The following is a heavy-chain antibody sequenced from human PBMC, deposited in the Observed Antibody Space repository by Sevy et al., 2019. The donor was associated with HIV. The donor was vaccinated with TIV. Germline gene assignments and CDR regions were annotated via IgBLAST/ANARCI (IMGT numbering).Heavy chain of an antibody. CDR1: GFTFSSYA. D-gene: IGHD2-15*01. J-gene: IGHJ4*02. Sequence: GGSLRLSCAASGFTFSSYAMHWVRQAPGKGLEWVAVISYDGSNKYYADSAKGRFTISRDNSKNTLYLEMNSLRTEDTAVYYCARDQGAVVIVAATLFEYWGQGTLVTVSS. V-gene: IGHV3-30*04. CDR2: ISYDGSNK. CDR3: ARDQGAVVIVAATLFEY.